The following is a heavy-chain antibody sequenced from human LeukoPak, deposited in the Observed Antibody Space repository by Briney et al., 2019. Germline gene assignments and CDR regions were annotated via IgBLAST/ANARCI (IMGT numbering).Heavy chain of an antibody. CDR3: ARVPAGVIGMKDAFDM. Sequence: GGSLRLSCAASGFTFSTYWMHWVRQVPGNGLLWVSRISSDGSTIIYADSVQGRFTISRHNAKNSLYLQMNSLRAEDTAVYYCARVPAGVIGMKDAFDMWGQGTMVTVSS. V-gene: IGHV3-74*01. CDR1: GFTFSTYW. J-gene: IGHJ3*02. D-gene: IGHD3-16*02. CDR2: ISSDGSTI.